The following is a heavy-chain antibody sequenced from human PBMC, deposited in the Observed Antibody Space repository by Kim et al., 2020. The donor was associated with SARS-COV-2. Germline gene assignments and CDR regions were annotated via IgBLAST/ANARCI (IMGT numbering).Heavy chain of an antibody. J-gene: IGHJ6*02. CDR2: INHSGST. CDR1: GGSFSGYY. V-gene: IGHV4-34*01. Sequence: SETLSLTCAVYGGSFSGYYGSWIRQPPGKGLEWIGEINHSGSTNYNPSLKSRVTKSVDTSKNQFSLKLSSVTAAATAGYYRARLGELRFLEWLARRGLGMDVWGQGTTVTVSS. CDR3: ARLGELRFLEWLARRGLGMDV. D-gene: IGHD3-3*01.